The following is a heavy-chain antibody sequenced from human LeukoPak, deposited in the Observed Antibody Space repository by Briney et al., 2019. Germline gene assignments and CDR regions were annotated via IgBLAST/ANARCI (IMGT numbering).Heavy chain of an antibody. J-gene: IGHJ4*02. D-gene: IGHD2-2*01. V-gene: IGHV1-18*01. CDR1: GYTFSNYD. CDR3: ARDPYHRLGPPLDL. Sequence: ASVKVSCKASGYTFSNYDITWVRQAPGQGLDWMGRISASNGDTNYAQSLQGRVTMTTDTSTSTVYMEVRSLRSDDTAMYYCARDPYHRLGPPLDLWGQGTLVTVSS. CDR2: ISASNGDT.